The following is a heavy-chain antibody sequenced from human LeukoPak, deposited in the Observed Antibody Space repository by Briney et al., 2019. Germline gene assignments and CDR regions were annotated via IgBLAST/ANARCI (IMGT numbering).Heavy chain of an antibody. CDR3: ARGGTYSWDGLDI. V-gene: IGHV3-74*01. J-gene: IGHJ3*02. CDR1: GFTFSSYW. Sequence: PGGSLRLSCAASGFTFSSYWIHWVRHAPGKGLVWVSTLNSAGSITPYADSVKGRFTISRDNAKNTLYLQMNSLRAEDTAVYYCARGGTYSWDGLDIWGQGTMVTVSS. D-gene: IGHD1-26*01. CDR2: LNSAGSIT.